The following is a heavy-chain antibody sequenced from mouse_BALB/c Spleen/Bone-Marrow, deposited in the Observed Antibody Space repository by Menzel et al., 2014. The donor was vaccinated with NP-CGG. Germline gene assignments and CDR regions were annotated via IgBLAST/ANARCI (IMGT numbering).Heavy chain of an antibody. Sequence: EVKLMESGAELVKPGASVKLSRTASGFNIKDTYMHWVKQRPEQGLEWIGRIDPANGNTKYDPKFQGKATITADTSSNTAYLQLSSLTSEDTAVYYCARYGNCCYAMDYWGQGTSVTVSS. J-gene: IGHJ4*01. D-gene: IGHD2-1*01. CDR2: IDPANGNT. CDR3: ARYGNCCYAMDY. V-gene: IGHV14-3*02. CDR1: GFNIKDTY.